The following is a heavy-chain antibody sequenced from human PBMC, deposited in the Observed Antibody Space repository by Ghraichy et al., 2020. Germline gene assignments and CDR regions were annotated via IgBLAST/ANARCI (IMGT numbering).Heavy chain of an antibody. CDR3: ARDQGPRGYSSSWYVFTTLPYGMDV. D-gene: IGHD6-13*01. J-gene: IGHJ6*02. CDR2: IYTSGST. V-gene: IGHV4-4*07. CDR1: GGSISSYY. Sequence: SETLSLTCTVSGGSISSYYWSWIRQPAGKGLEWIGRIYTSGSTNYNPSLKSRVTMSVDTSKNQFSLKLSSVTAADTAVYYCARDQGPRGYSSSWYVFTTLPYGMDVWGQGTTVTVSS.